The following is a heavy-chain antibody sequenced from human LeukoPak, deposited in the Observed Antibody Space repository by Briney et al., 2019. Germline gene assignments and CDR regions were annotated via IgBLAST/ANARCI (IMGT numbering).Heavy chain of an antibody. CDR2: ISTDARTI. D-gene: IGHD6-13*01. J-gene: IGHJ4*02. CDR1: GFTFSSYS. CDR3: VRGQATAWGLDY. V-gene: IGHV3-74*01. Sequence: GGSLRLSCAGSGFTFSSYSMNWVRQAPGKGLVWVSHISTDARTITYAAFVKGRFTISRDNAQNTLYLQMNSLRAEDTALYYCVRGQATAWGLDYWGQGTLVTVSS.